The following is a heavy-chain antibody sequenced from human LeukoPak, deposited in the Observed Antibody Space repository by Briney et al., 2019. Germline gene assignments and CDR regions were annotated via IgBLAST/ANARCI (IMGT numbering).Heavy chain of an antibody. J-gene: IGHJ5*02. Sequence: VQPGGSLRLSCAASGFTFSSYWMSWVRQAPGKGLEWVANIKQDGSEKYYVDSVKGRFTISRDNAKNSLYLQMNSLRAEDTAVYYCARGVYGYSSSWRDWFDPWGQGTLVTVSS. CDR2: IKQDGSEK. V-gene: IGHV3-7*01. D-gene: IGHD6-6*01. CDR1: GFTFSSYW. CDR3: ARGVYGYSSSWRDWFDP.